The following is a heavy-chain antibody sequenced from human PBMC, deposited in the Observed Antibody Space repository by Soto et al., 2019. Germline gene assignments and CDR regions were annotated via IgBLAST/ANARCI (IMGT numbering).Heavy chain of an antibody. J-gene: IGHJ4*02. CDR3: AIRASYYDSSGYFDY. Sequence: GGSLRLSCAASGFTFSSYWMHWVRQAPGKGLVWVSRINSDGSSTSYADSVKGRFTISRDNAKNTLYLEMNSLRAEDTAVYYCAIRASYYDSSGYFDYWGQGTLVTVSS. CDR2: INSDGSST. V-gene: IGHV3-74*01. D-gene: IGHD3-22*01. CDR1: GFTFSSYW.